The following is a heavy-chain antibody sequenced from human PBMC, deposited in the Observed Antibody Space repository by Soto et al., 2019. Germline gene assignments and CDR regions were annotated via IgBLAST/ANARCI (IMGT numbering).Heavy chain of an antibody. J-gene: IGHJ1*01. CDR3: ARAGINSFRFQD. CDR1: GGSISSGGDY. D-gene: IGHD1-20*01. CDR2: IYYYGST. Sequence: KTSETLSLTCTVSGGSISSGGDYWSWIRQHPGKGLEWIGYIYYYGSTYYKSSLKSRASMSIDTSQNQFSLKLTSVTAADTAVYYCARAGINSFRFQDWGQGTLVTVS. V-gene: IGHV4-31*03.